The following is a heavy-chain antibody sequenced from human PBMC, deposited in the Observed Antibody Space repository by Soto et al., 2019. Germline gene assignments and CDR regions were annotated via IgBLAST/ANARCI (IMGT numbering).Heavy chain of an antibody. J-gene: IGHJ5*02. CDR2: IIPIFGTA. Sequence: QVQLVQSGAEVKKPGSSVKVSCKASGGTFSSYAISWVRQAPGQGLEWMGGIIPIFGTANYAQKFQGRVTITADESTSTAYMELSSLRSEDTAVYYCARDQGVPAAMSRLRGGWFDPWGQGTLVTVSS. CDR1: GGTFSSYA. V-gene: IGHV1-69*01. D-gene: IGHD2-2*01. CDR3: ARDQGVPAAMSRLRGGWFDP.